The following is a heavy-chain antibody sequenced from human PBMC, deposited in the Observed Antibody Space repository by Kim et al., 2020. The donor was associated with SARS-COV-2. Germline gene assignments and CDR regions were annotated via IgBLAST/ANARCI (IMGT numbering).Heavy chain of an antibody. CDR2: INHSGST. D-gene: IGHD5-18*01. Sequence: SETLSLTCAVYGGSFSNYYWSWIRQPPGKGLEWIGEINHSGSTNYNPSLKSRVTISVDTSKNQFSLKLSSVTAADTAVYYCARAGYSYGFRYGMDVWGQGTTVTVSS. J-gene: IGHJ6*02. CDR1: GGSFSNYY. V-gene: IGHV4-34*01. CDR3: ARAGYSYGFRYGMDV.